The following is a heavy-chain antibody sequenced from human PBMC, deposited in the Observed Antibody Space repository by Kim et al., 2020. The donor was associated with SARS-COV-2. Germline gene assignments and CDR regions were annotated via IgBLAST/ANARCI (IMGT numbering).Heavy chain of an antibody. CDR3: ARGPLRGYYFDY. CDR1: GESFIDHY. CDR2: INHRGST. J-gene: IGHJ4*02. V-gene: IGHV4-34*01. D-gene: IGHD3-22*01. Sequence: SETLSRTCAVYGESFIDHYWAWIRQPPGKGLEWIGRINHRGSTDYNPSLKSRVTMSIDTFRNQFSLKLYSVTAADTAVYYCARGPLRGYYFDYWGPGPLV.